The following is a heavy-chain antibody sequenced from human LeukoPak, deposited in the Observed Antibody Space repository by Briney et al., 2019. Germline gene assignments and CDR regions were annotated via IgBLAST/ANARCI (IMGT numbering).Heavy chain of an antibody. CDR2: MNPNSGNT. CDR1: GYTFTSYD. V-gene: IGHV1-8*01. D-gene: IGHD6-19*01. J-gene: IGHJ5*02. CDR3: ARAAVARSGWFDP. Sequence: ASVKVSCKASGYTFTSYDINWVRQATGQGLEWMGWMNPNSGNTGSAQKFQGRVSMTRNTPISTAYMELSSLRSEDTAVYYCARAAVARSGWFDPWGQGTLVTVSS.